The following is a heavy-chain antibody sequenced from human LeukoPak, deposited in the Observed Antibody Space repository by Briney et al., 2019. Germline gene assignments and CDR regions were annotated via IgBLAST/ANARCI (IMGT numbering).Heavy chain of an antibody. J-gene: IGHJ1*01. V-gene: IGHV3-23*01. CDR2: ISGSGGST. CDR1: GFTFSSYA. D-gene: IGHD6-13*01. Sequence: GGSLRLSCAASGFTFSSYAMSWVRQAPGKGLEWVSAISGSGGSTYYADSVKGRFTISRDNSKNTLYLQMNSLRAEGTAVYYCAKDHQQLPRGYFQHWGQGTLVTVSS. CDR3: AKDHQQLPRGYFQH.